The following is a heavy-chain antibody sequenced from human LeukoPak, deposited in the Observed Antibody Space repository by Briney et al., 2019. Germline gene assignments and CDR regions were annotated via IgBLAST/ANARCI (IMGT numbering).Heavy chain of an antibody. J-gene: IGHJ5*02. CDR1: GGSISSGDYY. CDR3: ASYYDILSWFDP. D-gene: IGHD3-9*01. Sequence: SETLSLTCTVSGGSISSGDYYWSWIRQPPGKGLEWIGYIYYSGSTYYNPSLKSRVTISVDTSKNQFSLKLSSVTAADTAVYYCASYYDILSWFDPWGQGTLVTVSS. V-gene: IGHV4-30-4*08. CDR2: IYYSGST.